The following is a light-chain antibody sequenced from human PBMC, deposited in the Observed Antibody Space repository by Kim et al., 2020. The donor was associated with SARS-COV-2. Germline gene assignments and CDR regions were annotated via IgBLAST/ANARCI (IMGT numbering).Light chain of an antibody. CDR2: SSN. CDR1: SSNIGSNT. J-gene: IGLJ7*01. V-gene: IGLV1-44*01. Sequence: QSVLTQPPSTSGFPGQSVTISCSGSSSNIGSNTVNWYQQLPGTAPKLLIYSSNQRPSGVPDRFSGSKSGTSASLAISGLQSEDEADYYCATWDDSLNAAVFGGGTQLTVL. CDR3: ATWDDSLNAAV.